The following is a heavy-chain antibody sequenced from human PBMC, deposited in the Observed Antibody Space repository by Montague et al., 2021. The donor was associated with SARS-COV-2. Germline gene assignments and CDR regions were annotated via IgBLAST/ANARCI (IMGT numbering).Heavy chain of an antibody. V-gene: IGHV4-39*02. CDR2: VYYSGST. CDR3: ARAQNICFITNCVNYFDL. CDR1: GDSIRSSGYY. D-gene: IGHD3-22*01. Sequence: SETLSLTCSVSGDSIRSSGYYWGWIRQPPGKGLEWIGTVYYSGSTNYNPSLKSRVTMPVDASKNHFSLRLSAVTAADTARYYCARAQNICFITNCVNYFDLWGLGALVTVSS. J-gene: IGHJ4*02.